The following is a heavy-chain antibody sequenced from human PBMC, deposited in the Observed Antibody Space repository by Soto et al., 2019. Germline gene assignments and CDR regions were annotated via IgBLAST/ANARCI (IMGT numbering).Heavy chain of an antibody. CDR3: ASSEYDYWSNYYHFAY. CDR2: IDQHGWEK. J-gene: IGHJ4*02. Sequence: CARYSPGKRLEWGTNIDQHGWEKKYGDAVKGRVTISRENAKNSVSLQMNSLRAEDTAVYYCASSEYDYWSNYYHFAYFAQGT. D-gene: IGHD3-3*01. V-gene: IGHV3-7*01.